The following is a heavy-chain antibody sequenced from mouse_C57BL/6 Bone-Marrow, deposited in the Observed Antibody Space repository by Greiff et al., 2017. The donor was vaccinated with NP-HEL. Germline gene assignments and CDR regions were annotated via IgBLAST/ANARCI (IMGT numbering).Heavy chain of an antibody. CDR3: LYGNYWYFDV. V-gene: IGHV1-52*01. CDR1: GYTFTSYW. J-gene: IGHJ1*03. Sequence: QVQLKQPGAELVRPGSSVKLSCKASGYTFTSYWMHWVKQRPIQGLEWIGNIDPSDSETHYNQKFKDKATLTVDKSSSTAYMQLSSLTSEDSAVYYCLYGNYWYFDVWGTGTTVTVSS. D-gene: IGHD2-1*01. CDR2: IDPSDSET.